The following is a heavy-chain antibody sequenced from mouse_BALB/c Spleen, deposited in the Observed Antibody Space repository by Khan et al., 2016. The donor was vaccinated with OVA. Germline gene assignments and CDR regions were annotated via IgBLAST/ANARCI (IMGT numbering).Heavy chain of an antibody. D-gene: IGHD1-1*01. CDR2: INPSTGYT. Sequence: QVQLQQSGAELAKPGASVKMSCKASGYTFINYWILWVKQRPGQGLEWIGYINPSTGYTEYNQNFKDKATLTAEKSSSTAYMQQSSLTSEDSAVYYCARRGLRWDFDYWGQGTTLTVSS. CDR3: ARRGLRWDFDY. V-gene: IGHV1-7*01. J-gene: IGHJ2*01. CDR1: GYTFINYW.